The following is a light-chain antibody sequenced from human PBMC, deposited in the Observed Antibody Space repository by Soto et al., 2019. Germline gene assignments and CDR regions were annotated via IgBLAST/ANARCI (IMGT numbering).Light chain of an antibody. CDR1: SSNIGAGYD. CDR3: QSYDSSLSDSVV. CDR2: GNS. Sequence: QSVLTQPPSLSGAPGLRVTISCTGGSSNIGAGYDVNWYQHLPGTGPKLLIYGNSNRPSGVPDRFSGSKSGTSASLAITGLQAEDEAVYYCQSYDSSLSDSVVFGGGTKVTVL. V-gene: IGLV1-40*01. J-gene: IGLJ2*01.